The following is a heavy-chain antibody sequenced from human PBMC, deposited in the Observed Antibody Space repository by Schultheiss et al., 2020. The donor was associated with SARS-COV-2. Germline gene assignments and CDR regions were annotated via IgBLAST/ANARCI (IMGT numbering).Heavy chain of an antibody. V-gene: IGHV3-21*01. J-gene: IGHJ6*02. CDR2: ISSSSSYI. CDR1: GFTFSSYS. Sequence: GGSLRLSCAASGFTFSSYSMNWVRQAPGKGLEWVSSISSSSSYIYYADSVKGRFTISRDNAKNSLYLQMNSLRAEDTAVYYCARRKAIYYYYGMDVWGQGTTVTVSS. D-gene: IGHD2-21*01. CDR3: ARRKAIYYYYGMDV.